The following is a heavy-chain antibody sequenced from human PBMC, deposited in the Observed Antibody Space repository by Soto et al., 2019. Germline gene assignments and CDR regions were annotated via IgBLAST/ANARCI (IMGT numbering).Heavy chain of an antibody. D-gene: IGHD3-16*01. Sequence: LRLSCAASGSTFDTYVMHWVRQAPGRGLEWVALIWYDGGNKYYADSVKGRFTISRDNSKNTLYLQMNSLRAEDTAVYYCARGARDFDYWGQGTLVTVSS. CDR3: ARGARDFDY. CDR2: IWYDGGNK. J-gene: IGHJ4*02. CDR1: GSTFDTYV. V-gene: IGHV3-33*01.